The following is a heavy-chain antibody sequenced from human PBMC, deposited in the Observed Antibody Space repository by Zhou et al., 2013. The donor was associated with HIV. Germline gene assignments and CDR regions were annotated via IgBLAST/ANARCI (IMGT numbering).Heavy chain of an antibody. V-gene: IGHV1-18*01. CDR2: ISSYTDTT. J-gene: IGHJ4*02. CDR3: ARCYYDNSGCDY. D-gene: IGHD3-22*01. CDR1: GYTFSSYG. Sequence: QIQLVQSAGEVKKPGASVKVSCTASGYTFSSYGVCWVRQAPGHGLEWMGWISSYTDTTKFAQNLQGRVSMTTDTSTATAYMELSSLRSDDTAVYYCARCYYDNSGCDYWGQGTLVTVSS.